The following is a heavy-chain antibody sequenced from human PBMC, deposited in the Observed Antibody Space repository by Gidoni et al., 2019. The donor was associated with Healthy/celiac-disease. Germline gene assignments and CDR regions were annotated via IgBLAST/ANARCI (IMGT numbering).Heavy chain of an antibody. D-gene: IGHD6-19*01. V-gene: IGHV4-61*02. J-gene: IGHJ4*02. CDR3: ARGPFGRSSGWEDY. Sequence: QVQLQESGPGLVKPSQTLSLTCTVSGGSISSGSYYWSWIRQPAGKGLEWIGRIYTSGSTNYNPSLKSRVTISVDTSKNQFSLKLSSVTAADTAVYYCARGPFGRSSGWEDYCGQGTLVTVSS. CDR1: GGSISSGSYY. CDR2: IYTSGST.